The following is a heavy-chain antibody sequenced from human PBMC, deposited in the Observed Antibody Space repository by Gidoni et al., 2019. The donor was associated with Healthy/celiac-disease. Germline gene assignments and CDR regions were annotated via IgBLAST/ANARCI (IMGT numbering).Heavy chain of an antibody. V-gene: IGHV4-39*01. CDR1: GGSIRSSSYY. J-gene: IGHJ6*02. CDR2: IYYSGST. D-gene: IGHD3-22*01. CDR3: ARYKAEGLLAGMDV. Sequence: QLQLQESGPGLVNPSATLFLTCTVPGGSIRSSSYYWGWIRQPSGKGLEWIGSIYYSGSTYYDPSLKSRVTISVDTSKNQFSLKLSSVTAADTDVYYCARYKAEGLLAGMDVWGQGTTVTVSS.